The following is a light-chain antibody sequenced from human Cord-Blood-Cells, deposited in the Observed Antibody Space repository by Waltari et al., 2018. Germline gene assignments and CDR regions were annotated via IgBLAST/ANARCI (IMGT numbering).Light chain of an antibody. J-gene: IGKJ5*01. CDR1: QSVSSN. CDR2: DSS. V-gene: IGKV3-11*01. Sequence: EIVLTQSPDTLPSSPVERATLSYRASQSVSSNLARYQQKTGQAPRLLLYDSSNRATGIAARFSGSGSATDFTLTISSLEPEDFAVYYCQQHSNWPITFGQGTRLEIK. CDR3: QQHSNWPIT.